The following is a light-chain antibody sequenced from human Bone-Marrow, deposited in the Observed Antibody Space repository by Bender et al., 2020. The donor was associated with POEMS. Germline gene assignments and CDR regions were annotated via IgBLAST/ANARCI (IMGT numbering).Light chain of an antibody. CDR2: QDT. CDR3: QAWDSITLV. Sequence: SYELTQPPSVSVSPGQTASITCSGDKLEDKYACWYQQKPGQSPVLVIFQDTKRPSGIPERFSGSISGNTATLTISGTQAMDEADYYCQAWDSITLVFGGGTKLTVL. V-gene: IGLV3-1*01. CDR1: KLEDKY. J-gene: IGLJ2*01.